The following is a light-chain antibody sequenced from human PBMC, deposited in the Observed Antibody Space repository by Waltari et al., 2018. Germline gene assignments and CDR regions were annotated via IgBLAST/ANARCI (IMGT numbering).Light chain of an antibody. CDR2: RSD. V-gene: IGLV1-47*01. CDR1: GSNIGTNL. CDR3: AAWDDSLSAVV. Sequence: QSALTQPPAASGTPGQRLIISCSGSGSNIGTNLVYWYQQFPGTAPKLLIYRSDQRASGVPARFSGSKSGSSASLAISGLQSEDESLYYCAAWDDSLSAVVFGGGTQVTVL. J-gene: IGLJ7*01.